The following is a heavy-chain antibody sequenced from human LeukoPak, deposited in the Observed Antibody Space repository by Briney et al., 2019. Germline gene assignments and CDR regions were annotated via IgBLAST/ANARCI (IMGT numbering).Heavy chain of an antibody. D-gene: IGHD3-16*02. CDR2: IYHSGST. V-gene: IGHV4-4*02. CDR1: GGSISSSNW. J-gene: IGHJ4*02. Sequence: PSETLSLTCAVSGGSISSSNWWSWVRQPPGKGLEWIGEIYHSGSTNYNPSLKSRVTISVDTSKNQFSLKLSSVTAADTAVYYCARSGFDYVWGSYRYTNLDYWGQGTLVTVSS. CDR3: ARSGFDYVWGSYRYTNLDY.